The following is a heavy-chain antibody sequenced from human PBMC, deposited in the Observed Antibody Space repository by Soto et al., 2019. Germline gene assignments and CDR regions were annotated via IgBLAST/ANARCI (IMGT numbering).Heavy chain of an antibody. D-gene: IGHD6-6*01. CDR3: AKDMGRVGIAARRAYYYYGMDV. J-gene: IGHJ6*02. CDR2: TSWNSGSI. V-gene: IGHV3-9*01. Sequence: GGSLRLSCAASGFTFDDYAMHWVRQAPGKGLEWVSGTSWNSGSIGYADSVKGRFTISRDNAKNSLYLQMNSLRAEDTALYYCAKDMGRVGIAARRAYYYYGMDVWGQGTTVTVSS. CDR1: GFTFDDYA.